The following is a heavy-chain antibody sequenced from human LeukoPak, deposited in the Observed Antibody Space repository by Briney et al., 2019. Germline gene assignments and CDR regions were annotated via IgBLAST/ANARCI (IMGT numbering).Heavy chain of an antibody. Sequence: ASVKVSCKASGYTFTSYYMHWVRQAPGQGLEWMGWINPNSGGTNYAQKFQGRVTMTRDTSITTAYMELSRLISDDTAVYYCARGLTDEHQLILHWFDPWGQGTLVTVSS. V-gene: IGHV1-2*02. J-gene: IGHJ5*02. CDR1: GYTFTSYY. D-gene: IGHD2-2*01. CDR3: ARGLTDEHQLILHWFDP. CDR2: INPNSGGT.